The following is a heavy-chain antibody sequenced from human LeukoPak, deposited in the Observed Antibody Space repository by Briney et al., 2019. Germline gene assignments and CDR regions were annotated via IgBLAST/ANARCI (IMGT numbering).Heavy chain of an antibody. CDR3: ASNYDSSGYYEY. CDR1: GGSISSYH. Sequence: SETLSLTCTVSGGSISSYHWSWIRQTAGKGLEWIGHFYTTGSTNYKPSLKSRVTVSVDTSKNQFSLKLSSVTAADTAVYYCASNYDSSGYYEYWGQGTLVTVSS. CDR2: FYTTGST. D-gene: IGHD3-22*01. J-gene: IGHJ4*02. V-gene: IGHV4-4*07.